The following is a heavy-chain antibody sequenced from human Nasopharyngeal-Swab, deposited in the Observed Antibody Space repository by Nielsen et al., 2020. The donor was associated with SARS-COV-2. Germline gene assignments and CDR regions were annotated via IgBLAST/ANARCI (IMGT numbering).Heavy chain of an antibody. Sequence: ASVKVSCKASGYTFTSYGISWVRQAPGQGLEWMGWINTYNGNTNYAQKLQGRVTMTTDTSTSTAYMELRSLRSDDTAVYYCARALGGSYSYYYYYYMDVWGKGTTVTVSS. CDR1: GYTFTSYG. CDR3: ARALGGSYSYYYYYYMDV. D-gene: IGHD1-26*01. CDR2: INTYNGNT. J-gene: IGHJ6*03. V-gene: IGHV1-18*01.